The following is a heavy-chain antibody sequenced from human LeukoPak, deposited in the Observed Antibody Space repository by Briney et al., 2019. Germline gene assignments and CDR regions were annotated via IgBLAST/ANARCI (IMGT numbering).Heavy chain of an antibody. V-gene: IGHV3-30-3*01. Sequence: PGRSLRLSCAASGFTFSSYAMHWVRQAPGKGLEWVAVVSYDGSNKYYADSVKGRFTISRDNSKNTLYLQMNSLRAEDTAVYYCARDRAPHCSGGSCYFGFYYYYYGMDVWGQGTTVTVSS. J-gene: IGHJ6*02. CDR2: VSYDGSNK. D-gene: IGHD2-15*01. CDR1: GFTFSSYA. CDR3: ARDRAPHCSGGSCYFGFYYYYYGMDV.